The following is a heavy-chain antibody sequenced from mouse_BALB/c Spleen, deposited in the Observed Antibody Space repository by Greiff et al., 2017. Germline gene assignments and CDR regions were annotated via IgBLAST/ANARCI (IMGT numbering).Heavy chain of an antibody. J-gene: IGHJ3*01. Sequence: QVQLQQSGAELVRPGSSVKISCKASGYALSSYWMNWVQQRPGQGLEWIGQIYPGDGDTNYNGKFKGKGKLTADKSSSTAYMQRSSLTSEDSAVYFCARRNGNHEGFAYWGQGTLVTVSA. CDR1: GYALSSYW. V-gene: IGHV1-80*01. CDR2: IYPGDGDT. CDR3: ARRNGNHEGFAY. D-gene: IGHD2-1*01.